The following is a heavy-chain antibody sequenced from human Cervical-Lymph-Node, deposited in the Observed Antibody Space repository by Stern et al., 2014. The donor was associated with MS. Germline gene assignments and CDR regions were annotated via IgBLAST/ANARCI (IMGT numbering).Heavy chain of an antibody. CDR3: ASTYDLDV. J-gene: IGHJ6*02. V-gene: IGHV4-59*01. Sequence: QVQLQESGPGLVKPSETLSLTCTVSGASISSYFWSWIRQTPGKRLEWIGYVYNNGPASYSPSLRSRASISVDTSKNQFSLKLSSVTAADTAVYFCASTYDLDVWGQGTTVIVSS. CDR1: GASISSYF. CDR2: VYNNGPA.